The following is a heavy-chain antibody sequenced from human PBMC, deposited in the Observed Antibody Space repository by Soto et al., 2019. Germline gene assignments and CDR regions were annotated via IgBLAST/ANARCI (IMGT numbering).Heavy chain of an antibody. CDR2: ISGSGGST. CDR1: GYPVRISA. Sequence: PCGSLGLACAASGYPVRISAMGWARQAPGKGLEWVSAISGSGGSTYYADSVKGRFTISRENAKNSLYLQMNSLRAEDTAVYYCARAYSGRLPRRADYYFAMDVWGQGTTVTVSS. D-gene: IGHD2-15*01. CDR3: ARAYSGRLPRRADYYFAMDV. V-gene: IGHV3-23*01. J-gene: IGHJ6*02.